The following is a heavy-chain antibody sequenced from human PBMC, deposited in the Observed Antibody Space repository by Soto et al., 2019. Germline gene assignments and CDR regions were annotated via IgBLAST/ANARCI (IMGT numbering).Heavy chain of an antibody. CDR2: ISGSDDST. J-gene: IGHJ4*02. CDR3: AKRSRSSTFDD. CDR1: GFTFSSYA. D-gene: IGHD6-6*01. Sequence: EVQLLESGGGLVQPGESLRLSCAASGFTFSSYAMSWVRQAPGKGLEWVSVISGSDDSTYYADSVKGRFTISRDNSKNTLYLQMNILRAEATAVYYCAKRSRSSTFDDWGQGTLVTVSS. V-gene: IGHV3-23*01.